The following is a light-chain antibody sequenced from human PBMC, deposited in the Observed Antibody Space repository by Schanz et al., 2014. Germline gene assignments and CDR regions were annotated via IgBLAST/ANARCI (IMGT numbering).Light chain of an antibody. Sequence: QSALTQPRSVSGSPGQSVTISCTGTSSDVGGYNFVSWYQQIPGKAPKLMIYKVTQRPSGVSNRFSGSKSGNTASLTISGLQAEDESDYYCTSYTSIRTWVFGGGTKLTVL. V-gene: IGLV2-14*01. J-gene: IGLJ3*02. CDR2: KVT. CDR1: SSDVGGYNF. CDR3: TSYTSIRTWV.